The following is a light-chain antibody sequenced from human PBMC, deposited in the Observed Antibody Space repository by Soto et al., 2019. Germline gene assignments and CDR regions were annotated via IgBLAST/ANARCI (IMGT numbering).Light chain of an antibody. V-gene: IGKV3-15*01. Sequence: EIVMTQSPATLSVSPVEIATLSFMASQSVSSNLAWYQQKPGQAPRLLIYGASTRATGIPARFSGSGSGTDFTLTISSLEPEDFAVYYCQQRSNWPPITFGQGTRLEIK. J-gene: IGKJ5*01. CDR2: GAS. CDR3: QQRSNWPPIT. CDR1: QSVSSN.